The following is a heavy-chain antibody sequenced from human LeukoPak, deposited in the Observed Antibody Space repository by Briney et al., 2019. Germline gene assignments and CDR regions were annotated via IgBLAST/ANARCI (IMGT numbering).Heavy chain of an antibody. CDR3: TSEGIAAAGDYFDY. CDR2: IRSKAYGGTT. Sequence: LXXXCXASGFTFSSYAMHWVRQAPGKGLEWVGFIRSKAYGGTTEYAASVKGKLTSSRDEAKSIAYLQMNSLKTDDTAVYYCTSEGIAAAGDYFDYWGQGTLVTVSS. J-gene: IGHJ4*02. CDR1: GFTFSSYA. D-gene: IGHD6-13*01. V-gene: IGHV3-49*04.